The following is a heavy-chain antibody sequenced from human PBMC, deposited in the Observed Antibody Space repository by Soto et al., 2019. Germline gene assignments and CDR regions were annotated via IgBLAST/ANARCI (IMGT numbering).Heavy chain of an antibody. Sequence: LXLTCTVSGDSVSSGCDYWSWIRQPPGKGLEWIGYIYSSGSANYNPSLKSRVTISRDTSKNQISLKVASVTAADTAGYYCARGFSSVSMDDWGQGTTVTVSS. V-gene: IGHV4-61*01. J-gene: IGHJ6*02. CDR2: IYSSGSA. CDR3: ARGFSSVSMDD. D-gene: IGHD6-19*01. CDR1: GDSVSSGCDY.